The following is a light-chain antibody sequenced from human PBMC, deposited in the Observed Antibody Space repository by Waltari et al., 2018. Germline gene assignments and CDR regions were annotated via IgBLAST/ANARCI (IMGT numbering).Light chain of an antibody. V-gene: IGKV1-5*01. CDR1: QSISTW. CDR2: DDS. CDR3: QQYNSFWRT. Sequence: DIQMTQSPSTLSASVGDRVTITCRAGQSISTWLAWYQQKPGQAPKLLIYDDSILRVGLPSRFSASGSGTEFTLTIRSLQPDDFATYYCQQYNSFWRTFGQGTKVE. J-gene: IGKJ1*01.